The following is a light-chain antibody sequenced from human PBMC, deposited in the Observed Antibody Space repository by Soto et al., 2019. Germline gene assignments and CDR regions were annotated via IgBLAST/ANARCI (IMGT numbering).Light chain of an antibody. CDR1: QGISSY. Sequence: AIRMTQSTSSLSASTGDRVTITCRASQGISSYLAWYQQKPGKAPKLLIYAASTLQSGVPSRFSGSGSGTDFTLTISCLQSEDFATYYCQQYYSYPGTFGPGTKVDIK. CDR2: AAS. CDR3: QQYYSYPGT. V-gene: IGKV1-8*01. J-gene: IGKJ3*01.